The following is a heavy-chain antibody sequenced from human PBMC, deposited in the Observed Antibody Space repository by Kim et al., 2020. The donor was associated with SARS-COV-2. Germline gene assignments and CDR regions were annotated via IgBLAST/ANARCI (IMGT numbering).Heavy chain of an antibody. CDR3: ARDLVGAWGH. J-gene: IGHJ4*02. V-gene: IGHV1-46*01. Sequence: STRYAQKFQGRVTMTGDTSTSTVYMELSSLRSEDTAVYYCARDLVGAWGHWGQGTLVTVSS. D-gene: IGHD1-26*01. CDR2: ST.